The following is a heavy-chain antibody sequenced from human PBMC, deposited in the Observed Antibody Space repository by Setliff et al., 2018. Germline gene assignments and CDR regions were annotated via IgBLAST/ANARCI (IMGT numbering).Heavy chain of an antibody. J-gene: IGHJ5*02. D-gene: IGHD3-22*01. Sequence: SETLSLTCTVSGGSIRNYYWSWIRQPPGKGLEWIGYIYYSGNTNYNPSLKSRATISVDTSKNQFSLKLSSVTAADTAVYYCARAAKYDSSGYYGFWFDPWGQGTLVTVSS. V-gene: IGHV4-59*01. CDR3: ARAAKYDSSGYYGFWFDP. CDR2: IYYSGNT. CDR1: GGSIRNYY.